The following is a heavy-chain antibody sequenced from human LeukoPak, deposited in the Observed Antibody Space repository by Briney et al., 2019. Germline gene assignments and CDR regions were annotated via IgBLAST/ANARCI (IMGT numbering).Heavy chain of an antibody. J-gene: IGHJ4*02. CDR3: ARDLKRQDVAPIDMATTGDGDY. V-gene: IGHV1-46*01. CDR1: GYTFTSYY. CDR2: INPSGGST. D-gene: IGHD5-24*01. Sequence: EASVKVSCKASGYTFTSYYIHWVRQAPGQGLEWMGVINPSGGSTNYAQKFQGRVTMTRDTSTSTVYMELSSLRSEDTAVYYCARDLKRQDVAPIDMATTGDGDYWGQGTLVTASS.